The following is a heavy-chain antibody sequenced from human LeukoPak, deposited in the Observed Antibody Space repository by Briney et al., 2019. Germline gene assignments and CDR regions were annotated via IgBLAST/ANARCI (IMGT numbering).Heavy chain of an antibody. V-gene: IGHV1-2*04. Sequence: ASVKASCKASGYTFTGYYMHWVRQAPGQGLEWRGWINPNSGGTNYAQKFQGWATMTRDTSISTAYMELSRLRSDDTAVYYCARALPTSTSGGYYYYYGMDVWGQGTTVTVSS. J-gene: IGHJ6*02. CDR2: INPNSGGT. CDR3: ARALPTSTSGGYYYYYGMDV. CDR1: GYTFTGYY. D-gene: IGHD3-10*01.